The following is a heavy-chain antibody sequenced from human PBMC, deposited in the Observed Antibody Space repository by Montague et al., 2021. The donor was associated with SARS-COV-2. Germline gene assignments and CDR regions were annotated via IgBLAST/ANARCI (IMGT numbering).Heavy chain of an antibody. CDR3: ARREYSYGWGD. J-gene: IGHJ4*02. Sequence: SETLSLTCTVTGGPISGSSDYWGWIRQSPGKGLEWIASVDYSGNTYYSLSLKSRLTISVDTSKNQLSLKLNSVTAADTALYYCARREYSYGWGDWGQGTLVTVSS. D-gene: IGHD5-18*01. V-gene: IGHV4-39*01. CDR2: VDYSGNT. CDR1: GGPISGSSDY.